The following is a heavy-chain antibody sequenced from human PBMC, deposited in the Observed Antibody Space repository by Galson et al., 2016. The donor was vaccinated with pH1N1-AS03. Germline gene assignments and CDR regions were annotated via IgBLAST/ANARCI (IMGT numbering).Heavy chain of an antibody. D-gene: IGHD1-26*01. J-gene: IGHJ4*02. CDR1: GYSISSGFH. CDR2: ISHSGNT. V-gene: IGHV4-38-2*01. CDR3: ARFSASYQFDH. Sequence: ETLSLTCAVSGYSISSGFHWAWVRQPPSKGLEWIGTISHSGNTYYNPSLKSRVTMSVDTSKNQFSLKLSSVTAADAAVYYCARFSASYQFDHWGQGTLVTVSS.